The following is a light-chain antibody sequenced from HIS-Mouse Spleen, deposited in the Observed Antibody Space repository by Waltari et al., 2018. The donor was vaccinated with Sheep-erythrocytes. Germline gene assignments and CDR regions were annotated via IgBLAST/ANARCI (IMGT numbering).Light chain of an antibody. Sequence: QSVLTQPPSVSAAPGQKVTISCSGSSSNIGNNYVSWSQQLTGTAPKLLIYDNNKRPSGIPDRFSGSKSGNTASLTISGLQAEDEADYYCCSYAGSYNHVFATGTKVTVL. CDR2: DNN. CDR1: SSNIGNNY. J-gene: IGLJ1*01. CDR3: CSYAGSYNHV. V-gene: IGLV1-51*01.